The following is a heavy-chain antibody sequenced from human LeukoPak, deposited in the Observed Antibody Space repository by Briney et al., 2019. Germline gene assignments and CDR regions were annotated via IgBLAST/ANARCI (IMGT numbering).Heavy chain of an antibody. Sequence: PSQTLSLTCTVSGGSISTGGYYWSWIRQHPGKGLEWIGYIYYSGSTDYNPSLKSRVTISLDTSKNQFSLRLSSVTAADTAVYYCARETRLHSGSYSNDAFDIWGQGTMVTVSS. D-gene: IGHD1-26*01. CDR2: IYYSGST. J-gene: IGHJ3*02. V-gene: IGHV4-31*03. CDR3: ARETRLHSGSYSNDAFDI. CDR1: GGSISTGGYY.